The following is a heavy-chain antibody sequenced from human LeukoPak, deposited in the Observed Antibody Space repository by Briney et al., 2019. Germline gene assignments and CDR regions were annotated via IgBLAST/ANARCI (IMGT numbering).Heavy chain of an antibody. CDR3: ARDRVDTAMVNYYYGMDV. V-gene: IGHV4-59*01. D-gene: IGHD5-18*01. CDR2: IYYSGST. Sequence: KSSETLSLTCTASGGSISSYYWSWIRQPPGKGLEWIGYIYYSGSTNYNPSLKSRVTISVDTSKNQFSLKLSSVTAADTAVYYCARDRVDTAMVNYYYGMDVWGQGTTVTVSS. J-gene: IGHJ6*02. CDR1: GGSISSYY.